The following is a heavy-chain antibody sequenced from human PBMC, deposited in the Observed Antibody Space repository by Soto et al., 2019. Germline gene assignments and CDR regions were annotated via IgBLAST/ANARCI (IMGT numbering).Heavy chain of an antibody. J-gene: IGHJ4*02. Sequence: PGGSLRLSCAACECAVSGCARSFVRQAPGKGLEWVAAMSGSGSSTYYADSVKGRFTISRDNSKNTLYLQMNSLRAEDTAVYYCARDGSDFWSGYWRPSYWGQGTLVTVSS. CDR3: ARDGSDFWSGYWRPSY. V-gene: IGHV3-23*01. CDR1: ECAVSGCA. D-gene: IGHD3-3*01. CDR2: MSGSGSST.